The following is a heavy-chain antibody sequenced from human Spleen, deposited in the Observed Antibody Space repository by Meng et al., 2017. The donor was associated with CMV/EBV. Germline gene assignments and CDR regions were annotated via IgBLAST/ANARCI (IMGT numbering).Heavy chain of an antibody. CDR3: ARDHNFLRLGELGY. V-gene: IGHV1-2*02. D-gene: IGHD3-16*01. J-gene: IGHJ4*02. CDR2: ISPDNGGT. CDR1: GYTFIVYY. Sequence: ASGYTFIVYYMHWVRQAPGQELEWMGWISPDNGGTNYAERFQGRVTMTTDTSINTVYMELSRLRSDDTAVYYCARDHNFLRLGELGYWGQGTLVTVSS.